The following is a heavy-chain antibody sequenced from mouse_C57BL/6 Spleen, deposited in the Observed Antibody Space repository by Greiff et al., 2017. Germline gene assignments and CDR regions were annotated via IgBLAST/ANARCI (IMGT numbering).Heavy chain of an antibody. CDR1: GFSLTSYA. J-gene: IGHJ2*01. CDR2: IWTGGGT. CDR3: ARIYYDNDGRGYYFDY. Sequence: VKLVESGPGLVAPSQSLSITCTVSGFSLTSYAISWVRQPPGKGLEWLGVIWTGGGTNYNSALKSRLSISNDNSKSQVFLKMNSLQTDDTARYYCARIYYDNDGRGYYFDYWGQGTTLTVSS. D-gene: IGHD2-4*01. V-gene: IGHV2-9-1*01.